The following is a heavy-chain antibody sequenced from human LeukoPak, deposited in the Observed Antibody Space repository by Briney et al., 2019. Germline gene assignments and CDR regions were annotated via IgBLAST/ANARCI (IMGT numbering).Heavy chain of an antibody. D-gene: IGHD2-2*01. Sequence: GGSLRLSCSASGFIFSSHAMHWVRQAPGKGLEYVSAITGNGGSTYHADSVEGRFTISRDNSKNTLYLQMSSLRTEDTAVYYCVKGMVVVPTAPLDYWGQGTLVTVSS. CDR1: GFIFSSHA. V-gene: IGHV3-64D*09. CDR2: ITGNGGST. J-gene: IGHJ4*02. CDR3: VKGMVVVPTAPLDY.